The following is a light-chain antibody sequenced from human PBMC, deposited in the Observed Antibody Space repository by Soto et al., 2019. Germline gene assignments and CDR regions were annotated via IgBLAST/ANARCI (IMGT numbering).Light chain of an antibody. CDR1: QGISNH. V-gene: IGKV1-27*01. Sequence: DIQMTQSPSSLSASVGDRVTITCRASQGISNHLAWYQQKPGKAPNLLIYAASTLQSGVPSRFSGSGFGTDFTLTISSLQPEDVATYYCQKYKSAPHTFGPGTKVDI. J-gene: IGKJ3*01. CDR3: QKYKSAPHT. CDR2: AAS.